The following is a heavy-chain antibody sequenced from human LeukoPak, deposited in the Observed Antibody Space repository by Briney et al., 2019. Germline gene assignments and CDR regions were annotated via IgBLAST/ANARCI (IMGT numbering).Heavy chain of an antibody. CDR2: IYSGGST. Sequence: PGGSLRLPCAASGFTVSSNYMSWVRQAPGKGLEWVSVIYSGGSTYYADSVKGRFTISRDNSKNTLYLQMNSLRAEDTAVYYCARGQPTYYYGSGSYYFDYWGQGTLVTVSS. CDR1: GFTVSSNY. D-gene: IGHD3-10*01. CDR3: ARGQPTYYYGSGSYYFDY. V-gene: IGHV3-53*01. J-gene: IGHJ4*02.